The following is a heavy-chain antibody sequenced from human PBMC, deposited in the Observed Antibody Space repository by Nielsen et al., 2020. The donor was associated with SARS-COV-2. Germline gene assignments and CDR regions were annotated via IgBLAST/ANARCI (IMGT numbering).Heavy chain of an antibody. J-gene: IGHJ4*02. CDR1: GGSFSNYY. V-gene: IGHV4-31*02. D-gene: IGHD5-18*01. CDR3: ARGGGYSYGRADY. Sequence: SQTLSLTCAVYGGSFSNYYWGWIRQHPGKGLEWIGYIYYSGSTYYNPSLKSRVTISVDTSKNQFSLKLSSVTAADTAVYYCARGGGYSYGRADYWGQGTLVTVSS. CDR2: IYYSGST.